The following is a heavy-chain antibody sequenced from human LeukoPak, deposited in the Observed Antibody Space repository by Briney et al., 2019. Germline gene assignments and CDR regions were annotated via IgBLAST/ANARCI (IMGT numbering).Heavy chain of an antibody. CDR2: IYYSGIT. CDR1: GVSISSGGYY. J-gene: IGHJ6*04. V-gene: IGHV4-31*03. Sequence: SETLSLTCTVSGVSISSGGYYWSWIRQHPGKGLEWIGNIYYSGITYYNPPLKSRVTISVDTSKNQFSLKLGSVTAADTAVYYCARESLYCSSTSCLPEVWGKGTTVIVSS. D-gene: IGHD2-2*01. CDR3: ARESLYCSSTSCLPEV.